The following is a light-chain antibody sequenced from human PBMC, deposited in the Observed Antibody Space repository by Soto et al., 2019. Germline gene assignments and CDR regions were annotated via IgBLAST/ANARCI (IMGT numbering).Light chain of an antibody. Sequence: EIVMTQSPATLSVSPGERATLSCRASQSVSSNLAWNQQKPGQAPRLLIYGASIRATGIPARFSGSGSGTEFTLTISSLQSEDFAVYYCQQYNNWPPRVTFGGGTKVEIK. CDR1: QSVSSN. CDR3: QQYNNWPPRVT. J-gene: IGKJ4*01. CDR2: GAS. V-gene: IGKV3D-15*01.